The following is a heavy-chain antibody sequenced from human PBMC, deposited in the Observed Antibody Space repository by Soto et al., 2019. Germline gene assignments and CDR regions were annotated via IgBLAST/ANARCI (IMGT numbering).Heavy chain of an antibody. CDR2: IIPIFGTI. Sequence: QVQLVQSGAEVKKVGSSVKVFCKASGGTFSRYPIAWVRQAPGHGLEWMGQIIPIFGTISHAQNFQGRITITADESTSTAYMELSSLRSDDTAVYYCARPRTVAATKGYDYWGQGTLVTVSS. J-gene: IGHJ4*02. D-gene: IGHD4-4*01. CDR1: GGTFSRYP. CDR3: ARPRTVAATKGYDY. V-gene: IGHV1-69*01.